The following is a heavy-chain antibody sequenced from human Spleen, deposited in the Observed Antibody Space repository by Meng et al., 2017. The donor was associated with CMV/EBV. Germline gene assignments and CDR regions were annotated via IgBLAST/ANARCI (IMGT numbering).Heavy chain of an antibody. J-gene: IGHJ4*02. CDR1: GYFFSDRF. CDR2: IKPNSCDT. Sequence: SCKTSGYFFSDRFMHWVRQAPGQGLEWMGWIKPNSCDTNYAQNFQGRVTMTSDSSFNTAYMELSRLTSDDTAVYYCARDHAWGADYWGQGTLVTVSS. D-gene: IGHD7-27*01. CDR3: ARDHAWGADY. V-gene: IGHV1-2*02.